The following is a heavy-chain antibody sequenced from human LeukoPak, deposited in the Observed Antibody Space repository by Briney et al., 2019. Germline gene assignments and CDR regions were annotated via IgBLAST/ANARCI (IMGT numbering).Heavy chain of an antibody. J-gene: IGHJ5*02. CDR3: AKDRRIAVAALFDP. CDR2: ISYDGSNK. D-gene: IGHD6-19*01. Sequence: GGSLRLSCAASGFTFSSYAMSWVRQAPGKGLEWVAVISYDGSNKYYADSVKGRFTISRDNSKNTLYLQMNSPRAEDTAVYYCAKDRRIAVAALFDPWGQGTLVTVSS. CDR1: GFTFSSYA. V-gene: IGHV3-30*18.